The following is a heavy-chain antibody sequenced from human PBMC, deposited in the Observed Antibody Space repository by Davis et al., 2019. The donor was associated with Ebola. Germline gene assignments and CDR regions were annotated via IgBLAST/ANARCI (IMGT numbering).Heavy chain of an antibody. D-gene: IGHD2-15*01. CDR2: IIPIFGTA. CDR1: GYTFTSYD. V-gene: IGHV1-69*13. Sequence: SVKVSCKASGYTFTSYDINWVRQATGQGLEWMGGIIPIFGTANYAQKFQGRVTITADESTSTAYMELSSLRSEDTAVYYCARDGARMVGVVADHYYYYYYMDVWGKGTTVTVSS. J-gene: IGHJ6*03. CDR3: ARDGARMVGVVADHYYYYYYMDV.